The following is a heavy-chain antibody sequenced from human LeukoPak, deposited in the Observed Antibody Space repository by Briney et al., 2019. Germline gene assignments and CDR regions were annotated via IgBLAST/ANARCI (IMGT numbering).Heavy chain of an antibody. CDR3: AKEASVTTSSWS. Sequence: GGSLRLSCAASGFTVSSNYMSWVRQAPGKGLEWVSAISGSGGSTYYADSVKGRFTISRDNSKNTLYLQMNSLRAEDTAVYYCAKEASVTTSSWSWGQGTLVTVSS. CDR1: GFTVSSNY. V-gene: IGHV3-23*01. J-gene: IGHJ5*02. D-gene: IGHD4-17*01. CDR2: ISGSGGST.